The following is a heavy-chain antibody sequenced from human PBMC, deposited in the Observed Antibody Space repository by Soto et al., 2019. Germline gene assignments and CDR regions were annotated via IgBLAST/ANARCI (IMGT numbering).Heavy chain of an antibody. V-gene: IGHV3-30*18. CDR3: AKGVHDYGDYVVLAPVDY. CDR2: ISYDGSNK. Sequence: QVQLVESGGGVVQPGRSLRLSCAASGFTFSSYGMHWVRQAPGKGLEWVAVISYDGSNKYYADSVKGRFTISRANSKNTPYLQMNSLRAEDTAVYYCAKGVHDYGDYVVLAPVDYWGQGTLVTVSS. J-gene: IGHJ4*02. CDR1: GFTFSSYG. D-gene: IGHD4-17*01.